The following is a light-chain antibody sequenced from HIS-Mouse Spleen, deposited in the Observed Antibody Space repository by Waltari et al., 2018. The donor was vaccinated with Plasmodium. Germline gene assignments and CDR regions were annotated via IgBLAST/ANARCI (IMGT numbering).Light chain of an antibody. CDR1: ALPKKY. V-gene: IGLV3-10*01. Sequence: SYELTQPPSVSVSPGQTARNTCSGDALPKKYAYWYQQKAGQAPVLGIYEDSKRPSGIPEGFSGSSSGTMATLTISGAQVEDEADYYCYSTDSSGNHRVFGGGTKLTVL. CDR2: EDS. CDR3: YSTDSSGNHRV. J-gene: IGLJ3*02.